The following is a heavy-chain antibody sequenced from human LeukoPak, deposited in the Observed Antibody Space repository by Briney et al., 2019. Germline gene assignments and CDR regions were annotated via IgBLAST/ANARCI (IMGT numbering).Heavy chain of an antibody. CDR2: INHSGST. V-gene: IGHV4-34*01. D-gene: IGHD2-21*02. Sequence: TSETLSLTCAVYGGSFSGYYWSWIRQPPGKGLEWIGEINHSGSTNYNPSLKSRVTISVDTSKNQFSLKLSSVTAADTAVYYCARGAAYCGGDCYTRTSDFDYWGQGTLVTVSS. J-gene: IGHJ4*02. CDR3: ARGAAYCGGDCYTRTSDFDY. CDR1: GGSFSGYY.